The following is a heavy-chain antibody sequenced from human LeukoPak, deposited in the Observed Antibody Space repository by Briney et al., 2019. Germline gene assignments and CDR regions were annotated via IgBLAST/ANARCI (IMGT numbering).Heavy chain of an antibody. J-gene: IGHJ5*02. CDR3: ARASSTSCPEWFDP. Sequence: GGSLRLSCAASGFTFSSYAMHWVRQALGKGLEWVAVISYDGSNKYYADSVKGRFTISRDNSKNTLYLQMSSLRAEDTAVYYCARASSTSCPEWFDPWGQGTLVTVSS. V-gene: IGHV3-30-3*01. CDR1: GFTFSSYA. CDR2: ISYDGSNK. D-gene: IGHD2-2*01.